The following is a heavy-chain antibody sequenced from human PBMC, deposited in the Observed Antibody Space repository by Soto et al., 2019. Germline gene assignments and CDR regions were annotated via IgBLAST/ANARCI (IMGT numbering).Heavy chain of an antibody. Sequence: SETLSLTCSVSGGSISSGYYYWSWIRQPPGKGLEWIGNIYYSGNTYYSPSLKSRLIISIDTSKNQFSLKLSSVTAADTAVYYCARLSRCGSGGVCYYYYYGMDVWGQGTTVTVSS. J-gene: IGHJ6*02. CDR2: IYYSGNT. CDR1: GGSISSGYYY. D-gene: IGHD2-8*01. V-gene: IGHV4-30-4*01. CDR3: ARLSRCGSGGVCYYYYYGMDV.